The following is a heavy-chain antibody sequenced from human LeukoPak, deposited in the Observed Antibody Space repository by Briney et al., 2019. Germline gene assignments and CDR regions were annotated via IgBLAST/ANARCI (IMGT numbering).Heavy chain of an antibody. CDR2: ITPIFGAA. CDR1: GGTFSSFG. CDR3: ARAVDCSNTSCYKHNWFDP. D-gene: IGHD2-2*02. J-gene: IGHJ5*02. V-gene: IGHV1-69*05. Sequence: GSSVKVSCKASGGTFSSFGISWVRQAPGQGLEWMGGITPIFGAAEYAQKFQGRVTATTDESTSTAEMELSSLRSEDTAVYYCARAVDCSNTSCYKHNWFDPWGQGTLVTVSS.